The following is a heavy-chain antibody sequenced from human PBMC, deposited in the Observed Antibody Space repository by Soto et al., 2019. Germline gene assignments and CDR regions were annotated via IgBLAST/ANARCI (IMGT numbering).Heavy chain of an antibody. CDR2: TYYRSKWNT. CDR3: ARDYYESGGYFDC. Sequence: SQTLSLTYAISGDNVSSNSAAWNWIRQSPSRGLEWLGRTYYRSKWNTDYAVSVNSRITISPDTSKTQFSLQLKSVTPEDTGVYYCARDYYESGGYFDCWGQGNLVTVSS. D-gene: IGHD3-22*01. J-gene: IGHJ4*02. V-gene: IGHV6-1*01. CDR1: GDNVSSNSAA.